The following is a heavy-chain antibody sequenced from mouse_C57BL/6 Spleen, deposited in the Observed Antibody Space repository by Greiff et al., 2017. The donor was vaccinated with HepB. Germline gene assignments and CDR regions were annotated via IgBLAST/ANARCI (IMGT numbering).Heavy chain of an antibody. J-gene: IGHJ4*01. Sequence: EVQLQQSGGGLVQPGGSLSLSCAASGFTFTDYYMSWVRQPPGKALEWLGFIRNKANGYTTEYSASVKGRFTISRDNSQSILYLQMNALRAEDSATYYCARSTVVAHYYAMDYWGQGTSVTVSS. CDR2: IRNKANGYTT. D-gene: IGHD1-1*01. CDR3: ARSTVVAHYYAMDY. CDR1: GFTFTDYY. V-gene: IGHV7-3*01.